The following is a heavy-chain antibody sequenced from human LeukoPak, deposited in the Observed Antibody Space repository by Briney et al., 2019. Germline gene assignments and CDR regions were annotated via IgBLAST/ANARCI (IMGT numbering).Heavy chain of an antibody. J-gene: IGHJ1*01. CDR1: GFTFSGYA. V-gene: IGHV3-30*02. CDR3: AKDSVPVVPAAIGPGYFQH. CDR2: IRYDGSNK. Sequence: PGGSLRLSCAASGFTFSGYAMSWVRQAPGKGLEWVAFIRYDGSNKYYADSVKGRFTISRDNSKNTLYLQMNSLRAEDTAVYYCAKDSVPVVPAAIGPGYFQHWGLGTLVTVSS. D-gene: IGHD2-2*02.